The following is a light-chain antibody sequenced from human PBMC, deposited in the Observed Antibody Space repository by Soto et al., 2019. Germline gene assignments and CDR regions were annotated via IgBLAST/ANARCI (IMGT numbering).Light chain of an antibody. V-gene: IGLV1-47*01. J-gene: IGLJ7*01. Sequence: QPVLTQPPSASGTPGQRVTISCSGSTSNIGNYYVYWYQHLPGTAPKLLICRDDQRPSGVPYRFSASKSGTSASLAISGLRSEDEADYYCAAWDDSMSGPVFGGGTQLTVL. CDR1: TSNIGNYY. CDR3: AAWDDSMSGPV. CDR2: RDD.